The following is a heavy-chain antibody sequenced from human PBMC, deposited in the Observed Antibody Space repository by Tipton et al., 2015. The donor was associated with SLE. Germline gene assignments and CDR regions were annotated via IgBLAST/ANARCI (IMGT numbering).Heavy chain of an antibody. Sequence: LRLSCTVSGGSISSSSYYWGWIRQPPGKGLEWIGSIYYSGSTYYNPSLKSRVTISVDTSKNQFSLKLSSVTGADTAVYYCARHMTGVDAFDIWGQGTMVTVSS. D-gene: IGHD1-20*01. CDR2: IYYSGST. V-gene: IGHV4-39*01. J-gene: IGHJ3*02. CDR1: GGSISSSSYY. CDR3: ARHMTGVDAFDI.